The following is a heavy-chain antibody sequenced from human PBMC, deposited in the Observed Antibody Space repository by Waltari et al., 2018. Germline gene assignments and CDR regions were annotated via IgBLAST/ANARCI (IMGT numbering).Heavy chain of an antibody. CDR1: EFTFRLDW. CDR3: ARGARRTSQTTGWWYFDL. Sequence: EVQLVESGGGLVQPGGSLRLPCEASEFTFRLDWMHWVRQVPGKGLEWVSRSNSDGSSISYADSVKGRFTISKDNARNTVYLQMNSLRAEDTAIYYCARGARRTSQTTGWWYFDLWGRGTLLTVSS. V-gene: IGHV3-74*01. CDR2: SNSDGSSI. D-gene: IGHD4-17*01. J-gene: IGHJ2*01.